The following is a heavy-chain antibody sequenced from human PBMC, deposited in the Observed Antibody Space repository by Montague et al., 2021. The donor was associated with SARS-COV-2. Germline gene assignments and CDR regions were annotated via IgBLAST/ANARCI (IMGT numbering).Heavy chain of an antibody. D-gene: IGHD3-10*01. Sequence: SETLSLTCTFSGATISSGSYYCAWIRQPPGKGLEWVGSVYSRGSTYYNPSLKSQVTISVDTSKNQFSLKLTSVTAADTAVYYCARHIVTMVRGGHIPMEGWFDPWGQGTLVTVSS. V-gene: IGHV4-39*01. CDR2: VYSRGST. J-gene: IGHJ5*02. CDR3: ARHIVTMVRGGHIPMEGWFDP. CDR1: GATISSGSYY.